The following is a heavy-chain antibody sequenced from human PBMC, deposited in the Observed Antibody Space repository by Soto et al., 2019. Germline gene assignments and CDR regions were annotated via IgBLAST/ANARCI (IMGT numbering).Heavy chain of an antibody. CDR3: ARPNLPLGYCSGCSCYSFDY. J-gene: IGHJ4*02. V-gene: IGHV1-18*01. CDR1: GYTFTSYG. CDR2: ISAYNGNT. D-gene: IGHD2-15*01. Sequence: ASVKVSCKASGYTFTSYGISWVRQAPGQGLEWMGWISAYNGNTNYAQKLQGRVTMTTNTCTSTAYMELRSLRSDDTAVYYCARPNLPLGYCSGCSCYSFDYWGQGTLVTVSS.